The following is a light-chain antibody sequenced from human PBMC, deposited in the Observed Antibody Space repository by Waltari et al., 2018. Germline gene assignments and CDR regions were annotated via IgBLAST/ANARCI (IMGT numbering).Light chain of an antibody. Sequence: DIVMTQSPDSLAVSLGERATINCKSSQNILYNSNNKNYLAWYQQKPRQPPKLLIYWASTRESGVPGRFSGSGSGTDFTLTISSLQAEDVAVYYCQQYYATPRTFGQGTKLEIK. J-gene: IGKJ2*01. V-gene: IGKV4-1*01. CDR3: QQYYATPRT. CDR2: WAS. CDR1: QNILYNSNNKNY.